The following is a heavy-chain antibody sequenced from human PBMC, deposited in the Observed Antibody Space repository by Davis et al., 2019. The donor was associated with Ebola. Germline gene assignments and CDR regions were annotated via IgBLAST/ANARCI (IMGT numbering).Heavy chain of an antibody. CDR3: ARGGIVVVPAAIIDYYYYYGMDV. Sequence: SETLSLTCTVSGGSISSYYWSWIRQPPGKGLGWIGYTYYIGTTNSNPPLKSRVTISVDTSKNQFSLKLSSVTAADTAVYYCARGGIVVVPAAIIDYYYYYGMDVWGQGTTVTVSS. J-gene: IGHJ6*02. V-gene: IGHV4-59*01. CDR2: TYYIGTT. D-gene: IGHD2-2*01. CDR1: GGSISSYY.